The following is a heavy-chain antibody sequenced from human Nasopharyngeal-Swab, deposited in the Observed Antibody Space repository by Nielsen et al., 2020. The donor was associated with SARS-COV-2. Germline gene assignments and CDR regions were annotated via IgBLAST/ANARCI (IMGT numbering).Heavy chain of an antibody. CDR1: GDSFTSYW. J-gene: IGHJ3*02. Sequence: GSLRLSCKGSGDSFTSYWIGWVRQMPGKGLEWMGIIYHGDSDTRYSSSFQGQVTISADKSISTAYLQWSSLKASDTAMYYCARYGTRYNWYTGSAFDIWGQGTMVTVSS. CDR2: IYHGDSDT. V-gene: IGHV5-51*01. D-gene: IGHD1-1*01. CDR3: ARYGTRYNWYTGSAFDI.